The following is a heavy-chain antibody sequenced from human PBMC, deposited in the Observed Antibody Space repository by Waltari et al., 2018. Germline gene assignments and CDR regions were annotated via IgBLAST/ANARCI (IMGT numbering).Heavy chain of an antibody. V-gene: IGHV4-59*11. Sequence: QVQLQESGPGLVKPSETLSLICSVSGGSISTHFWGWIRQPPGKTLEWIGNIYSSGSTNYNPSRTSRVTISLDMSKNRFSLKLRFVSAADTAVYYCARASYGSGSSWFDPWGQGNLVTVSS. CDR2: IYSSGST. CDR1: GGSISTHF. J-gene: IGHJ5*02. D-gene: IGHD3-10*01. CDR3: ARASYGSGSSWFDP.